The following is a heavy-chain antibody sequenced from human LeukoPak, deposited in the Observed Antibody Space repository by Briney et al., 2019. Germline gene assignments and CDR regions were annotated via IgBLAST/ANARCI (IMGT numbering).Heavy chain of an antibody. CDR3: ARAAKTDTAMVHFDY. Sequence: ASVKVSCKASGYTFTSYYMHWVRQAPGQGLEWMGIINPSGGSTSYAQKFQGRVTMTRDTSTSTVYMELSSLRSEDTAVYYCARAAKTDTAMVHFDYWGQGTLVTVSS. D-gene: IGHD5-18*01. CDR2: INPSGGST. J-gene: IGHJ4*02. V-gene: IGHV1-46*01. CDR1: GYTFTSYY.